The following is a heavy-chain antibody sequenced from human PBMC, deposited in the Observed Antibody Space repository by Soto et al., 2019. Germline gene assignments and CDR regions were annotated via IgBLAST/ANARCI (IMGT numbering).Heavy chain of an antibody. V-gene: IGHV3-30*18. CDR1: GFTFSSFA. J-gene: IGHJ4*02. CDR3: AKDVVPYYDILTGYYFSDY. Sequence: GGSLRLSCAASGFTFSSFAISWVRQLPGKGLEWVAVVSFDGSNEYYADSVRGRFTISRDNSKNTLYLQMNSLRAEDTAVYYCAKDVVPYYDILTGYYFSDYWGQGTLVTVSS. CDR2: VSFDGSNE. D-gene: IGHD3-9*01.